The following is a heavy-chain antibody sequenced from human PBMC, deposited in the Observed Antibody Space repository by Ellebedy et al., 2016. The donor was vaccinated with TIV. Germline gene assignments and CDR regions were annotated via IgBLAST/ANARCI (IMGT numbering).Heavy chain of an antibody. CDR2: IDPGDSYI. Sequence: GESLKISCQGSGYSFASQWISWVRQVPGKGLEWMGRIDPGDSYINYSPPFQGHVTFPTDKSISTAYLQWGSLKASDTAMYYCARLVLRTTSTRGDVFDIWGQGTMVTVSS. CDR1: GYSFASQW. J-gene: IGHJ3*02. V-gene: IGHV5-10-1*01. D-gene: IGHD2/OR15-2a*01. CDR3: ARLVLRTTSTRGDVFDI.